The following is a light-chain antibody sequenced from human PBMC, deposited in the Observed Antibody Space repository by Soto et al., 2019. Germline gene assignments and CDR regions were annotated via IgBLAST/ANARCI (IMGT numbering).Light chain of an antibody. CDR2: AAS. V-gene: IGKV1-12*01. CDR1: PGISSW. Sequence: DIPMTQSPSSVSASVGDRVTITCRASPGISSWLAWYQQKPEKAPNLLFYAASSLQSGVPSRFSCSGSWADYSLTISCLPPEDFETDDWQQADTFPLTVSGGTKVEIK. CDR3: QQADTFPLT. J-gene: IGKJ4*01.